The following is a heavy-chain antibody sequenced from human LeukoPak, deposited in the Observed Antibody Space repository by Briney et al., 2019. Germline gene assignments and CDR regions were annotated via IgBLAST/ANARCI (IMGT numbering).Heavy chain of an antibody. J-gene: IGHJ4*02. D-gene: IGHD3-22*01. CDR2: VSGPGTTT. CDR3: ATRRSGNYFATFDY. V-gene: IGHV3-23*01. CDR1: GFTFINYA. Sequence: GGSLRLSCEASGFTFINYAMNCVRQAPEKGLEWVSTVSGPGTTTYYADSVKGRFTVSRDNSKNTVFLQMDSLRAEDTAVYYCATRRSGNYFATFDYWGQGILVTVSS.